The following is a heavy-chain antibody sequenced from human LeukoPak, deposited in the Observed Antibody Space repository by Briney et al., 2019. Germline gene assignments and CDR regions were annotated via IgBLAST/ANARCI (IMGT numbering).Heavy chain of an antibody. Sequence: GGSLRLSCAASGFTFSSYAMSWVRQAPGKGLEWVSAISGSGDITYYADSVRGRFTISRDNSQNTLYLQMNSLRAEDTALFYCAKPKDNYGGNVDYWGQGTLVTVSS. CDR1: GFTFSSYA. J-gene: IGHJ4*02. V-gene: IGHV3-23*01. CDR2: ISGSGDIT. D-gene: IGHD4-17*01. CDR3: AKPKDNYGGNVDY.